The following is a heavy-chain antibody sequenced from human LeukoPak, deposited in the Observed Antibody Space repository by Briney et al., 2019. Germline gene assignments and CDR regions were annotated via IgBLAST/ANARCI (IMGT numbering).Heavy chain of an antibody. J-gene: IGHJ5*02. CDR2: IYYSGST. D-gene: IGHD2-15*01. CDR3: ARGLTVVPATPVGWFDP. CDR1: GDSISSYY. V-gene: IGHV4-59*01. Sequence: SETLSLTCTVSGDSISSYYWSWIRQPPGKGLEWIGYIYYSGSTNYNPSLKSRVTISVDTSKNQFSLKLSSVTAADTAVYYCARGLTVVPATPVGWFDPWGQGTLVTVSS.